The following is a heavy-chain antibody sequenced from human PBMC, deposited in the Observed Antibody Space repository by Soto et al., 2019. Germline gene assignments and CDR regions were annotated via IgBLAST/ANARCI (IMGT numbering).Heavy chain of an antibody. D-gene: IGHD3-10*01. J-gene: IGHJ4*02. Sequence: GGSLRLSCAASGFTFTTNAMSWVRQAPGKGLEWVSSFSGSGGITYYADSVKGRFTISRDNSKNTLYLQMNSLRAEDTAVYYCARDSGSGTYYLYYFDYWGQGTLVTVSS. CDR2: FSGSGGIT. CDR1: GFTFTTNA. CDR3: ARDSGSGTYYLYYFDY. V-gene: IGHV3-23*01.